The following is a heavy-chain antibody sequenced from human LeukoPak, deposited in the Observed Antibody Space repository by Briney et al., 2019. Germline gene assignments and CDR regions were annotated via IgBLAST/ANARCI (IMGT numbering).Heavy chain of an antibody. CDR3: ARGDPVVTLEGPIDY. D-gene: IGHD2-21*02. V-gene: IGHV3-21*01. Sequence: PGGSLRLSCAASGFTFSRYSMNWVRQAPGKGLEWVSSISSSSSHIYYADSVTGRFTVSRDNAKNSLYLQMNSLRAEDTAVYYCARGDPVVTLEGPIDYWGQGTLVTVSS. CDR1: GFTFSRYS. J-gene: IGHJ4*02. CDR2: ISSSSSHI.